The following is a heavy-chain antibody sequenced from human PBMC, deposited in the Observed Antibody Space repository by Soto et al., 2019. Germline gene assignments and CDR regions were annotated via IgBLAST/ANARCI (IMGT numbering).Heavy chain of an antibody. D-gene: IGHD1-26*01. V-gene: IGHV3-23*01. CDR1: GFTFSSYA. CDR2: ISGSGGST. Sequence: EVQLLESGGGLVQPGGSLRLSCAASGFTFSSYAMSWVRQATGKGLEWVSAISGSGGSTYYADSVKGRFTISRDNSKNTLYLQMNSLRADDTAVYYCAKRPRIVGATNWFDPWGQGTLVTVSS. CDR3: AKRPRIVGATNWFDP. J-gene: IGHJ5*02.